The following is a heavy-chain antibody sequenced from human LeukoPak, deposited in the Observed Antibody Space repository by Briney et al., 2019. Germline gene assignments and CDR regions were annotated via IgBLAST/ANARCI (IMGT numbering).Heavy chain of an antibody. J-gene: IGHJ5*02. CDR1: GYSISSGYY. D-gene: IGHD3-3*01. Sequence: PSETLSLTCTVSGYSISSGYYWGWIRQPPGKGLEWIGSIYHSGSTYYNPSLKSRVTISVDTSKNQISLKVRTVTAADTAVYYCARDGRFLGRTNWFDPWGQGTLVAVSS. V-gene: IGHV4-38-2*02. CDR3: ARDGRFLGRTNWFDP. CDR2: IYHSGST.